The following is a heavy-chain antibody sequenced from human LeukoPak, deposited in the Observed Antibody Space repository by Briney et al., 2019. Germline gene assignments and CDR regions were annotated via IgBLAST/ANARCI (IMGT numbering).Heavy chain of an antibody. Sequence: VASVKVSCKASGYTFTGYYMHWVRQAPGQGLEWMGWINPNSGGTNYAQKFQGRVTMTRDTSISTAYMELSRLRSDDTAVYYCARAPLIVAKIRWFDPWGQGTLVTVSS. D-gene: IGHD5-12*01. CDR3: ARAPLIVAKIRWFDP. J-gene: IGHJ5*02. CDR1: GYTFTGYY. V-gene: IGHV1-2*02. CDR2: INPNSGGT.